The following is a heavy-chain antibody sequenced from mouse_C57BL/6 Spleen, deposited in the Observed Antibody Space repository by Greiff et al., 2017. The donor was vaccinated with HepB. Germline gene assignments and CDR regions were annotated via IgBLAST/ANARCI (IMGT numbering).Heavy chain of an antibody. CDR3: ARFETAQATAWFAY. V-gene: IGHV1-22*01. CDR2: INPNNGGT. CDR1: GYTFTDYN. D-gene: IGHD3-2*02. Sequence: EVQLQQSGPELVKPGASVKMSCKASGYTFTDYNMHWVKQSHGKSLEWIGYINPNNGGTSYNQKFKGRATVTVNKSSSTAYMELRSLTTEDSAVYYCARFETAQATAWFAYWGQRTLVTVSA. J-gene: IGHJ3*01.